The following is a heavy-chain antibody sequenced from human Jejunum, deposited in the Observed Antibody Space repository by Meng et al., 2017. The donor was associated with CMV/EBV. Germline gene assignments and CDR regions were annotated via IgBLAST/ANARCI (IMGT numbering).Heavy chain of an antibody. Sequence: SAFPLSDHYRDWVRQAPGKGLGWVARIKNKASSYSIDYAASVKGRFTISRDDSKNTLYLQMNSLKTDDTAVYYCIRVKLGSSKYFDLWGRGTLVTVSS. CDR1: AFPLSDHY. J-gene: IGHJ2*01. V-gene: IGHV3-72*01. D-gene: IGHD6-6*01. CDR2: IKNKASSYSI. CDR3: IRVKLGSSKYFDL.